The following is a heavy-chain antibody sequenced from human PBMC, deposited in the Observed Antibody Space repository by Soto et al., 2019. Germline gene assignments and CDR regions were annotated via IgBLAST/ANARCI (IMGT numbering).Heavy chain of an antibody. J-gene: IGHJ4*02. CDR2: IYYSGST. D-gene: IGHD6-13*01. Sequence: SETLSLTCTVSGGSISSGGYYWSWIRQHTGKGLEWIGYIYYSGSTYYNPSLKSRVTISVDTSKSQFSRKLSSVTAADTAVYYCARGSNPWAAALDCWGQGTLVTVSS. CDR1: GGSISSGGYY. CDR3: ARGSNPWAAALDC. V-gene: IGHV4-31*03.